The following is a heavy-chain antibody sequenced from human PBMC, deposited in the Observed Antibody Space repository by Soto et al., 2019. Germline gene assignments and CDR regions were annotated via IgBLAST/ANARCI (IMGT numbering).Heavy chain of an antibody. CDR3: ARDAARPYGDYYYYGMDV. CDR1: GFTFSDYY. J-gene: IGHJ6*02. CDR2: ISSSSSYT. V-gene: IGHV3-11*06. D-gene: IGHD4-17*01. Sequence: PGGSLRLSCAASGFTFSDYYMSWIRQAPGKGLEWVSYISSSSSYTNYADSVKGRFTISRDNAKNSLYLQMNSLRAEDTAVYYCARDAARPYGDYYYYGMDVWGQGTTVTVSS.